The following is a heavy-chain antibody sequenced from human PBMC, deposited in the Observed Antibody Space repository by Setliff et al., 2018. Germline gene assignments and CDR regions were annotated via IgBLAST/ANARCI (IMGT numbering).Heavy chain of an antibody. Sequence: SETLSLTCTVSGGSISSSSYYWGWIRQPPGKGLEWIGSIYYSGSTYYNPSLKSRVTISVDTSKNQFPLKLSSVTAADTAVYYCARDPLTTNRRRAFDIWGQGTMVTVSS. J-gene: IGHJ3*02. CDR2: IYYSGST. V-gene: IGHV4-39*06. CDR1: GGSISSSSYY. D-gene: IGHD4-17*01. CDR3: ARDPLTTNRRRAFDI.